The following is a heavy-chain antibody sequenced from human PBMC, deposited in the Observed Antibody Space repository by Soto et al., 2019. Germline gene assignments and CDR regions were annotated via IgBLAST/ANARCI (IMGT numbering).Heavy chain of an antibody. D-gene: IGHD2-15*01. CDR2: ISDDSSRT. Sequence: EVQLLESGGGLVQPGGSLRLSCAASGFSFSTFEMSWVRQAPGRGLEWVSFISDDSSRTYYADAVKGRFTISRDNSKYTLYLQMNSLTAEDTAVSACVKGGWLAFWGQGTLVTVSS. CDR3: VKGGWLAF. V-gene: IGHV3-23*01. J-gene: IGHJ4*02. CDR1: GFSFSTFE.